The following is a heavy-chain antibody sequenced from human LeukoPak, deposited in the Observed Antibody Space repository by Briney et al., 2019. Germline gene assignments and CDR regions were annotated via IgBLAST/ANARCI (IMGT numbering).Heavy chain of an antibody. V-gene: IGHV4-31*03. CDR2: IYYSGST. D-gene: IGHD4-17*01. J-gene: IGHJ5*02. CDR3: ARGGTTVTPGLLWFDP. CDR1: RGSISNADYY. Sequence: SETLSLTCTVSRGSISNADYYWSWIRQHPGKGLEWIGYIYYSGSTYYNPSLKSRVTISVDTSKNQFSLKLSSVTAADTAVYYCARGGTTVTPGLLWFDPWGQGTLVTVSS.